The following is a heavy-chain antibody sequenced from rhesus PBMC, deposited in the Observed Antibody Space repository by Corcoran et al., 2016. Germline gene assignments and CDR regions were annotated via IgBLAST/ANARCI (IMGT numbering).Heavy chain of an antibody. J-gene: IGHJ4*01. D-gene: IGHD6-37*01. Sequence: QVQLQESGPGLVKPSETLSLTCAVSGYSIRSGYGWSWLRQPPGTGLEGIGYICGGSGKTTHTPSLKSRVTISKDTSKNQFSLQLSCVAAADTAVYYWARPSGGWSPYYFDYWGQGVLVTVSS. CDR2: ICGGSGKT. CDR1: GYSIRSGYG. CDR3: ARPSGGWSPYYFDY. V-gene: IGHV4-127*01.